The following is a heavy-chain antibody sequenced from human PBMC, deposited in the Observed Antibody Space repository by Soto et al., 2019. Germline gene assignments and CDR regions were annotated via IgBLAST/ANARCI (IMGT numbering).Heavy chain of an antibody. CDR3: ATFGPSGWYSSDAFDI. Sequence: ASVKVSCKVSGYTLTELSMHWVRQAPGKGLEWMGGFDPEDGETIYAQKFQGRVTMTEDTSTDTAYMELSSLRSEDTAVYYCATFGPSGWYSSDAFDIWGQGTMVTVSS. J-gene: IGHJ3*02. D-gene: IGHD6-19*01. CDR1: GYTLTELS. CDR2: FDPEDGET. V-gene: IGHV1-24*01.